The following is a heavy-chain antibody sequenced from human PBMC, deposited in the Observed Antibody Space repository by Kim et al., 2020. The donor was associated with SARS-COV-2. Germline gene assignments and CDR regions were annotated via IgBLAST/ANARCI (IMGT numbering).Heavy chain of an antibody. Sequence: GGSLRLSCTASGFTFGDYAMSWFRQAPGKGLEWVGFIRSKAYGGTTEYAASVKGRFTISRDDSKSIAYLQMNSLKTEDTAVYYCTRDSVSMIVVSGGRPTDYWGQGTLVTVSS. CDR1: GFTFGDYA. CDR3: TRDSVSMIVVSGGRPTDY. V-gene: IGHV3-49*03. D-gene: IGHD3-22*01. J-gene: IGHJ4*02. CDR2: IRSKAYGGTT.